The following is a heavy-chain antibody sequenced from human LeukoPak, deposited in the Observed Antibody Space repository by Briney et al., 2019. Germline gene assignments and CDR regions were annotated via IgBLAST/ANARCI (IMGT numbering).Heavy chain of an antibody. Sequence: SETLSLTCTVSGGSISSYYWSWVRQPPGEGLGWIGYIYYSGSTNYNPSLKSRVTISVDTSKNQFSLKLSSVTAADTAVYYCARELYDYGDPERDSDAFDIWGQGTMVTVSS. J-gene: IGHJ3*02. CDR1: GGSISSYY. CDR3: ARELYDYGDPERDSDAFDI. D-gene: IGHD4-17*01. CDR2: IYYSGST. V-gene: IGHV4-59*01.